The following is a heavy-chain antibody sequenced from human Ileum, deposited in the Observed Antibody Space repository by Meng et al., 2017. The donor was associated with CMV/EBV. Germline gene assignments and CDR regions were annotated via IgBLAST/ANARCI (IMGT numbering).Heavy chain of an antibody. CDR1: GYTFTGYY. CDR2: INPNSGGT. Sequence: ASVKVSCKASGYTFTGYYMHWVRQAPGQGLEWMGWINPNSGGTNYAQKFQGRVTMTRDTSISTAYMELSRLRSDDTAVYYCARVRGDGYNLNYWGQGTLVTRLL. CDR3: ARVRGDGYNLNY. D-gene: IGHD5-24*01. V-gene: IGHV1-2*02. J-gene: IGHJ4*02.